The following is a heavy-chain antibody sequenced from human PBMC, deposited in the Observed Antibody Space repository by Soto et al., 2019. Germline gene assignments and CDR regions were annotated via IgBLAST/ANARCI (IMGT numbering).Heavy chain of an antibody. CDR2: ISSRSDI. D-gene: IGHD2-2*02. J-gene: IGHJ6*02. CDR1: GFTFSSCS. CDR3: AREYTAWPLAYGLDV. Sequence: PGGSLRLSCAASGFTFSSCSMNWVRQAPGKGLEWVSSISSRSDIYYADSVKGRFTISRDDAKNSVSLQMNSLRAEDTAVYYCAREYTAWPLAYGLDVWGQGTTVTVSS. V-gene: IGHV3-21*01.